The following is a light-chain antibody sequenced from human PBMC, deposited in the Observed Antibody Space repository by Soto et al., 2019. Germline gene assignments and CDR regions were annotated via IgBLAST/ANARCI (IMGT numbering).Light chain of an antibody. V-gene: IGLV2-23*02. J-gene: IGLJ3*02. CDR1: TSDVGSDNL. CDR3: SSYAGSRWV. CDR2: EVD. Sequence: QSVLTQPASVSGSPGQSITISCSGTTSDVGSDNLVSWYQQHPGKAPKLVIYEVDKRPSGVSNRFSGSRSGNTASLTSSGLQSEDEADYYCSSYAGSRWVFGGGTKLTVL.